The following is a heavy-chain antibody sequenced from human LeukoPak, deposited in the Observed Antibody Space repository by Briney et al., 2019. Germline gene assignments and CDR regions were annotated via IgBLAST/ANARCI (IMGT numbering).Heavy chain of an antibody. J-gene: IGHJ4*02. Sequence: PGGSLRLSCAASGFSFSVHYMSWIRQAPGKGLEWVSYISGSGNIMDYADFVKGRFTISRDNAKNSLYLQMNSLRADDTAVYYCARDLIAVVGVADYWGQGTLVTVSS. CDR1: GFSFSVHY. V-gene: IGHV3-11*01. D-gene: IGHD1-26*01. CDR3: ARDLIAVVGVADY. CDR2: ISGSGNIM.